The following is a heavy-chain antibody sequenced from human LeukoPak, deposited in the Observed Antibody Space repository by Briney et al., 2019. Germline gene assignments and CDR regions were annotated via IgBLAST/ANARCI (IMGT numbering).Heavy chain of an antibody. CDR2: IYHSGST. Sequence: YPSETLSLTCAVSGCSISSGYYWGWIRQPPGKGLEWIGNIYHSGSTYYNPSLKSRVTRSIDTSKNQFSLKLSSVTAADTAVHYCARLGIAVAGTLDYWGQGTLVTVSS. CDR1: GCSISSGYY. CDR3: ARLGIAVAGTLDY. D-gene: IGHD6-19*01. J-gene: IGHJ4*02. V-gene: IGHV4-38-2*01.